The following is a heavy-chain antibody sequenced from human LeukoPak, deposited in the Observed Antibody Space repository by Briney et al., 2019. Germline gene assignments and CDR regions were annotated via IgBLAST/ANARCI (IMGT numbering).Heavy chain of an antibody. J-gene: IGHJ6*02. V-gene: IGHV4-39*01. CDR2: IYYSGGT. CDR1: GGSISSSSYY. Sequence: SETLSLTCTVSGGSISSSSYYWGWIRQPPGKGLEWIGSIYYSGGTYYNPSLKSRVTISVDTSKNQFSLKLSSVTAADTAVYYCARRSGRDHYGMDVWGQGTTVTVSS. D-gene: IGHD2-15*01. CDR3: ARRSGRDHYGMDV.